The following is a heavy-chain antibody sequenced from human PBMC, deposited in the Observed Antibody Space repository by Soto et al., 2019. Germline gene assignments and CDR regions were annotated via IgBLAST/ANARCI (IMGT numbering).Heavy chain of an antibody. CDR1: GGSVSSGSYY. CDR3: ARVTMVRGVLYGMDV. V-gene: IGHV4-61*01. J-gene: IGHJ6*02. Sequence: QVQLQESGPGLVKPSETLSLTCTVSGGSVSSGSYYWSWIRQPPGKGLEWIGYIYYSGSTNYNPSRQSRVTISVATSKNPFALKLSAVTAADTAVYYCARVTMVRGVLYGMDVWGQGTTVTVSS. CDR2: IYYSGST. D-gene: IGHD3-10*01.